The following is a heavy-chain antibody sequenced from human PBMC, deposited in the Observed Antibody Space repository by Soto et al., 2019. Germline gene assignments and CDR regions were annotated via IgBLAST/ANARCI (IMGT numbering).Heavy chain of an antibody. CDR3: ARGGVFFFAAPTNPFDY. CDR2: MNPKSGNT. V-gene: IGHV1-8*01. Sequence: QVQLVQSGAEVKKPGASVKVSCKASGYTFTSYDINWVRQATGQGLEWMGWMNPKSGNTGYAQKFQGRVTMTRNTSISTSYMELSSLRSEDTAVYYCARGGVFFFAAPTNPFDYWGQGTLVTVSS. CDR1: GYTFTSYD. J-gene: IGHJ4*02. D-gene: IGHD3-10*01.